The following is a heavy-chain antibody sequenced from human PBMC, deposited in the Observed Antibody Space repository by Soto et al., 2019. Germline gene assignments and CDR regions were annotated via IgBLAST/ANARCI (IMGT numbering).Heavy chain of an antibody. Sequence: SETLSLTCTVSGGSISSGGYYWSWIRQHPGKGLEWIGYIYYSGSTYYNPSLKSRVTISVDTSKNQFSLKLSSVTAADTAVYYCARKVEDHTFDYWGQGTLVTVSS. V-gene: IGHV4-31*03. D-gene: IGHD2-15*01. CDR1: GGSISSGGYY. CDR2: IYYSGST. J-gene: IGHJ4*02. CDR3: ARKVEDHTFDY.